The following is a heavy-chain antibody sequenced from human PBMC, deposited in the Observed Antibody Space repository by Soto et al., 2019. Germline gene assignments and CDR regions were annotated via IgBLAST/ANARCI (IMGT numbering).Heavy chain of an antibody. D-gene: IGHD3-22*01. V-gene: IGHV4-39*01. CDR3: ARRPPYYYDSSVYIDY. CDR1: GGSISSSSYY. CDR2: IYYSGST. J-gene: IGHJ4*02. Sequence: PSETLSLTCTVSGGSISSSSYYWGWIRQPPGKGLEWIGSIYYSGSTYYNPSLKSRVTISVDTSKNQFSLKLSSVTAADTAVYYCARRPPYYYDSSVYIDYWGQGTLVTVSS.